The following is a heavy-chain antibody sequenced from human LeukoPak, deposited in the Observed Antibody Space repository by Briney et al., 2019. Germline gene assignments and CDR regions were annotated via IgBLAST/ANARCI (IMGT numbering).Heavy chain of an antibody. Sequence: SVKVSCKASGGTFSSYAISWVRQAPGQGLEWMGGIIPIFGTANYAQKFQGRVTITADESTSTAYMELSSLRSEDTAVYYCARVPTSITIFGVELENYYYYMDVWGKGTTVTVSS. J-gene: IGHJ6*03. V-gene: IGHV1-69*13. CDR3: ARVPTSITIFGVELENYYYYMDV. CDR2: IIPIFGTA. CDR1: GGTFSSYA. D-gene: IGHD3-3*01.